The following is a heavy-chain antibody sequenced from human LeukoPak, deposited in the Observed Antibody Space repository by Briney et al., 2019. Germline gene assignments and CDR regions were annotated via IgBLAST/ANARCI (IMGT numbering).Heavy chain of an antibody. CDR1: GFTFSSNY. D-gene: IGHD6-13*01. Sequence: GGSLRLSCAASGFTFSSNYMTWVRQAPGKGLEWVSVVYTGGSTYSEDSVKGRFTISRDNSKNTLYLQMNSLRAEDTAVYYCARGLAAAGLYFDYWGQGTLVTVSS. CDR2: VYTGGST. J-gene: IGHJ4*02. CDR3: ARGLAAAGLYFDY. V-gene: IGHV3-53*01.